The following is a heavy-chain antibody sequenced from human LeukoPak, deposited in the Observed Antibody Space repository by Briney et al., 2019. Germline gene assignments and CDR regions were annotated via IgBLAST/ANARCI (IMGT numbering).Heavy chain of an antibody. CDR1: GFTFSSYE. Sequence: GGSLRLSCAASGFTFSSYEMYWVRQAPGKGLEWVSYISSSGSTIYYADSVKGRFTISRDNAKNSLYLQMNSLRAEDTAVYYCARGPGVTANFDYWGQGTLVTVSS. J-gene: IGHJ4*02. D-gene: IGHD2-21*02. V-gene: IGHV3-48*03. CDR2: ISSSGSTI. CDR3: ARGPGVTANFDY.